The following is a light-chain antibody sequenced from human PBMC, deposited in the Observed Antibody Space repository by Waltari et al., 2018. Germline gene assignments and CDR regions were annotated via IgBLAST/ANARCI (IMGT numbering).Light chain of an antibody. CDR1: QSLLHTNGYNY. Sequence: DIVMTQSPLSLPVTPGEPASISCRSSQSLLHTNGYNYLDWYLQKPGQSPQLLIYLGSTRASGVPDRFSGSGSGTDFTLKISRVEAEDVGVYYGMQALQTPRITFGQGTRLEI. J-gene: IGKJ5*01. V-gene: IGKV2-28*01. CDR3: MQALQTPRIT. CDR2: LGS.